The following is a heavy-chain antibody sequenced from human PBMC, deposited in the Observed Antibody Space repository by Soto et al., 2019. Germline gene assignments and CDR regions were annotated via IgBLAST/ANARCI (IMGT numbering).Heavy chain of an antibody. CDR1: GGFTSTNNW. Sequence: SETLSLTCAVSGGFTSTNNWWSWVRQPPGKGLEWIGDAYHSGSTEYNPSLKSRVSISVDKSKNQISRKLTSATAADTAVYYCARSPPSSYYGGSGTFDYWGQGTLVTVSS. D-gene: IGHD3-10*01. J-gene: IGHJ4*02. CDR2: AYHSGST. V-gene: IGHV4-4*02. CDR3: ARSPPSSYYGGSGTFDY.